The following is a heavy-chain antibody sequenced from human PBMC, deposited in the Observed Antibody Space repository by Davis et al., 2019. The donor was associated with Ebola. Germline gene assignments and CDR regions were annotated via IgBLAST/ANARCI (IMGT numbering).Heavy chain of an antibody. CDR1: GGSIASGSYY. V-gene: IGHV4-39*01. CDR2: INHAGTD. J-gene: IGHJ5*02. CDR3: ARHGIYTDFRAWFDP. Sequence: MPSETLSLTCTVSGGSIASGSYYWGWIRQSPGKGLEWIASINHAGTDNYNPSPKNRVSVYVDTSKNQLTLEVTSLTAADTAVYFCARHGIYTDFRAWFDPWGRGALVTVSS. D-gene: IGHD1-26*01.